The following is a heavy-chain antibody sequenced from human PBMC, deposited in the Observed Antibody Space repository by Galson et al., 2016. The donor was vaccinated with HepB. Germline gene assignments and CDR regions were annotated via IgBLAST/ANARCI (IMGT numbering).Heavy chain of an antibody. V-gene: IGHV3-30*18. J-gene: IGHJ1*01. D-gene: IGHD3-9*01. CDR2: ISHEGRKK. Sequence: SLRLSCAASGFSFSRYAMHWVRQAPGKGLEWVAVISHEGRKKYYADSVKGRFTISRDNSKNGLDLQMSTLRADDTAVYFWAKKGGSRYFDWLLKNGYFQHWGQGTLVTVSS. CDR3: AKKGGSRYFDWLLKNGYFQH. CDR1: GFSFSRYA.